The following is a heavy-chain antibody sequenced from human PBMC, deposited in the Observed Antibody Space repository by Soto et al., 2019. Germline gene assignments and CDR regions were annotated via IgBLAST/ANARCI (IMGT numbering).Heavy chain of an antibody. D-gene: IGHD5-12*01. CDR1: GGSISSFY. Sequence: SETLSLTCTVSGGSISSFYLSLIRQPPGKGLVGIGYIYYSGSTNYNPSLKSRVTISVDTSKNQFSLKLSSVTAADTAVYYCARAYSGYDWRYHYYYYMDVWGKGTTVTVSS. CDR2: IYYSGST. V-gene: IGHV4-59*01. CDR3: ARAYSGYDWRYHYYYYMDV. J-gene: IGHJ6*03.